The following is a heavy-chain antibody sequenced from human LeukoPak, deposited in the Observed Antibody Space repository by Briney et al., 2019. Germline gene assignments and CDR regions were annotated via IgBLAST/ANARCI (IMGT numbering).Heavy chain of an antibody. CDR3: ARRNTAMGVFDY. CDR1: GGSISSYY. V-gene: IGHV4-59*08. Sequence: PSETLSLTSTVSGGSISSYYWSWIRQPPGKGLEWIGYIYYSGSTNYNPSLKSRVTISVDTSKNQFSLKLSSVTAADTAVYYCARRNTAMGVFDYWGQGTLVTVSS. D-gene: IGHD5-18*01. J-gene: IGHJ4*02. CDR2: IYYSGST.